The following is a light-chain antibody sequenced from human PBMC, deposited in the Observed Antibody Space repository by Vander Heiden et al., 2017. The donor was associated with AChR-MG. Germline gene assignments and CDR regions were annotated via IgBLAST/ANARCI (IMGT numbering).Light chain of an antibody. CDR1: SGINVGTYR. CDR2: YKSGSDK. J-gene: IGLJ1*01. Sequence: QAVLTQPSSLSASPGTSASLTCTFRSGINVGTYRIYWYQQKPGSPPQYLLGYKSGSDKQHGSGVPNRFSGSKYASANAGILLVSGLQSEDEADYYCMIWHSSAYVFGTGTKVTVL. V-gene: IGLV5-45*02. CDR3: MIWHSSAYV.